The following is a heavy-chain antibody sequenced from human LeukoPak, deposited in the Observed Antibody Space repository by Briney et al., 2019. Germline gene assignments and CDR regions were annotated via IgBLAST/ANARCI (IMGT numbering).Heavy chain of an antibody. CDR3: ARDVNEGYYYYYGMDV. CDR1: GGTFSSYA. CDR2: IIPIFGTA. J-gene: IGHJ6*04. V-gene: IGHV1-69*06. Sequence: SVKVSFKASGGTFSSYAISWVRQAPGQGLEWMGGIIPIFGTANYAQKFQGRVTITADKSTSTAYMELSSLRSEDTAVYYCARDVNEGYYYYYGMDVWGKGTTVTVSS. D-gene: IGHD1-1*01.